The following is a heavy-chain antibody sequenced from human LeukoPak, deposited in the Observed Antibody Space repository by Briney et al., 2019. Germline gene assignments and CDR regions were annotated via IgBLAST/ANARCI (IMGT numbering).Heavy chain of an antibody. CDR2: INPSGGST. J-gene: IGHJ6*02. D-gene: IGHD2-15*01. CDR1: GYTFTSYY. V-gene: IGHV1-46*01. CDR3: ARDPGYCSGGSCYYGMDV. Sequence: GASVKVSCKASGYTFTSYYMHWVRQAPGQGLEWMGIINPSGGSTSYAQKFQGRVTLTRDTSTSTVYMELSSLRSEDTAVYYCARDPGYCSGGSCYYGMDVWGQGTTVTVSS.